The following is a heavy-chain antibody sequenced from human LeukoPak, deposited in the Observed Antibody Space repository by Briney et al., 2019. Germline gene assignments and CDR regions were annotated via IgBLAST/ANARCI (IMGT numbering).Heavy chain of an antibody. CDR2: IYPDDSDT. J-gene: IGHJ4*02. CDR3: ASGDDVAFDY. D-gene: IGHD7-27*01. Sequence: GESLKISCKVSGYSFTNSWIGWVRPMPGKGLEWMGIIYPDDSDTRYSPSFQGQITISADKSISTAYLQWSSLKASDTAMYYCASGDDVAFDYWGQGTLVTVSS. V-gene: IGHV5-51*01. CDR1: GYSFTNSW.